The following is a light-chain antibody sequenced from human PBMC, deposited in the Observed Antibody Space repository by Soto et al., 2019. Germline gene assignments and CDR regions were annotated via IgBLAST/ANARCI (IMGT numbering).Light chain of an antibody. Sequence: DIVLTQSPCTLSLSPGQRATLSCRASQSVSSSYLAWYQQKPGQAPRLLIYGASSRATGIPDRFSGSGSGTEFTLTISSPQSEDFAVYYCQQYNNWPRTFGQGTKVDIK. CDR1: QSVSSSY. J-gene: IGKJ1*01. CDR3: QQYNNWPRT. V-gene: IGKV3-20*01. CDR2: GAS.